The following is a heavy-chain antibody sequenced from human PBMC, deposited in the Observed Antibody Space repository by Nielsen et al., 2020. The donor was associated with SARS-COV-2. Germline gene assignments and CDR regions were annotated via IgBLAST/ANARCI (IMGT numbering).Heavy chain of an antibody. D-gene: IGHD2-2*01. CDR1: GFTLSSYG. CDR3: ASGQYCSSTSCYDAFDI. V-gene: IGHV3-33*01. Sequence: GGSLRLSCAASGFTLSSYGMHWVRQAPGKGLEWVAVIWYDGSNKYYADSVKGRFTISRDNSKNTLYLQMNSLRAEDTAVYYCASGQYCSSTSCYDAFDIWGQGTMVTVSS. CDR2: IWYDGSNK. J-gene: IGHJ3*02.